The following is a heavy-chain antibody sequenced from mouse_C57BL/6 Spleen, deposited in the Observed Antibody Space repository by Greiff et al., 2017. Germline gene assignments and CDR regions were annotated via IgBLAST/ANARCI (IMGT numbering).Heavy chain of an antibody. J-gene: IGHJ2*01. D-gene: IGHD4-1*01. Sequence: EVQLKQSGPGLVKPSQSLSLTCSVTGYSITSGYYWNWIRQFPGNKLEWMGYISYDGSNNYNPSLKNRISITRDTSKNQFFLKLNSVTTEDTATYYCARAPPNWGFDYWGQGTTLTVSS. V-gene: IGHV3-6*01. CDR3: ARAPPNWGFDY. CDR1: GYSITSGYY. CDR2: ISYDGSN.